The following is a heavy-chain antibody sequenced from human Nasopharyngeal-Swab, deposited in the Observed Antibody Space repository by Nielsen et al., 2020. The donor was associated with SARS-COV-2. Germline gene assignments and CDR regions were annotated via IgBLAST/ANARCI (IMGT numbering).Heavy chain of an antibody. CDR1: GFTVSSKY. Sequence: SLKIPCAASGFTVSSKYMSWDRQAPGKGLEWVSVIYSGGQTYYADSVKGRFTISRDNSKNTLYLQMNSLRAEDTSVYYCAMRVYSGMDVWGQCTTITVSS. CDR3: AMRVYSGMDV. V-gene: IGHV3-53*01. J-gene: IGHJ6*02. CDR2: IYSGGQT.